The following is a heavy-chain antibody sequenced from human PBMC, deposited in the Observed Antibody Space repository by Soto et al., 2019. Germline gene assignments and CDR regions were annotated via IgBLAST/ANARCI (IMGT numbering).Heavy chain of an antibody. V-gene: IGHV4-31*03. CDR2: IYYSGNT. D-gene: IGHD2-8*01. J-gene: IGHJ6*02. CDR1: GGSIRSGGYY. Sequence: PSETLRLTCTGSGGSIRSGGYYLSWVRQNPRKGLEWIGNIYYSGNTYYNPSLKSRLTISVDTSKNQFSLNLSSVTAADTDVYYCARDCLMATAPNAGNHFPLEVCGQGTPVT. CDR3: ARDCLMATAPNAGNHFPLEV.